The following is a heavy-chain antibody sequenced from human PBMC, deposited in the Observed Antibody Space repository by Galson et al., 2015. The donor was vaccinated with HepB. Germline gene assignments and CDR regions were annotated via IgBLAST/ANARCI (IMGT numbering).Heavy chain of an antibody. J-gene: IGHJ4*02. Sequence: KVSCKASGYTFTSYGISWVRQAPGQGLEWMGWISAYNGNTNYAQKLQGRVTMTTDKSPSTGYMELRSLRSDDTAGYYCARCGYRYGHSRLDGGGQGTLVTVS. CDR3: ARCGYRYGHSRLDG. CDR1: GYTFTSYG. D-gene: IGHD5-18*01. CDR2: ISAYNGNT. V-gene: IGHV1-18*04.